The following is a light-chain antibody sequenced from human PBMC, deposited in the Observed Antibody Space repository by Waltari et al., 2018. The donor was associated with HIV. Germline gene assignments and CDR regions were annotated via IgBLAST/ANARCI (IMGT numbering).Light chain of an antibody. CDR3: STWDDRLNGPVV. Sequence: QSVLAQPPSASGTPGQRVTISCSGSRSNIGSNSVNWYQHFPGTAPKLLFYGDSLRPSGVPARFSGSKFGTSASLVITGLQSGDEADYYCSTWDDRLNGPVVFGGGTRLTVL. J-gene: IGLJ2*01. CDR2: GDS. CDR1: RSNIGSNS. V-gene: IGLV1-44*01.